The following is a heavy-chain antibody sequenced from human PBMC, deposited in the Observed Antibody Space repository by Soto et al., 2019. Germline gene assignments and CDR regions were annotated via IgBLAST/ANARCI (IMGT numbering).Heavy chain of an antibody. J-gene: IGHJ4*02. D-gene: IGHD5-18*01. CDR2: IYSGAST. V-gene: IGHV3-53*01. Sequence: PGGSLRLSCAASEFTVSRNYMSWVRQAPGKGLDWVSLIYSGASTYYADSVKGRFTISRDNSKNTLYLQMNSLRAEDTAVYYCAKDNTWIQLWFSYWGQGTLVTVSS. CDR1: EFTVSRNY. CDR3: AKDNTWIQLWFSY.